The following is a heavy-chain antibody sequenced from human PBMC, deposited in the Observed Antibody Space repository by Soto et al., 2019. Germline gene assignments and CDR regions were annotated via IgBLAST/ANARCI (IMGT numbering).Heavy chain of an antibody. CDR2: IYYSGST. CDR1: GGSVSSGSCY. V-gene: IGHV4-39*01. Sequence: SETLSLTCTVSGGSVSSGSCYWSWIRQPPGKGLECVGYIYYSGSTSYNPSLKSRVTISVDTSKNQFSLKLSSVTAADTAVYYCARRGSGSYSDYWGQGTLVTVSS. D-gene: IGHD3-10*01. CDR3: ARRGSGSYSDY. J-gene: IGHJ4*02.